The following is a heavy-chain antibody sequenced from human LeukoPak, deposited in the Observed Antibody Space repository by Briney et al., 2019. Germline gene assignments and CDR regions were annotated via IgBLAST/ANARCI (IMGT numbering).Heavy chain of an antibody. CDR1: GFTFSSYG. Sequence: PGRSLRLSCAASGFTFSSYGMHWVRQAPGKGLEWVAVIWYDGSNKYYADPVKGRFTISRDNSKNTLYLQMNSLRAEDTAVYYCAKEDRIVGATLFDYGSQGILVTVSS. V-gene: IGHV3-33*06. CDR2: IWYDGSNK. D-gene: IGHD1-26*01. J-gene: IGHJ4*02. CDR3: AKEDRIVGATLFDY.